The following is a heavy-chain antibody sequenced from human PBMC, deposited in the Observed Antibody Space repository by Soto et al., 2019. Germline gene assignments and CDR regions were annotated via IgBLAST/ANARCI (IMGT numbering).Heavy chain of an antibody. Sequence: GGSLRLSCAASGFTFSSYSMNWVRQAPGKGLEWVGRGRNRAYSYTTEYAASVKGRFTISRDDSKNSAYLQMNSLKIDDTAVYYCVRDDKQLGTNFFDHWGQGILVTVSS. D-gene: IGHD1-1*01. J-gene: IGHJ4*02. CDR1: GFTFSSYS. CDR3: VRDDKQLGTNFFDH. V-gene: IGHV3-72*01. CDR2: GRNRAYSYTT.